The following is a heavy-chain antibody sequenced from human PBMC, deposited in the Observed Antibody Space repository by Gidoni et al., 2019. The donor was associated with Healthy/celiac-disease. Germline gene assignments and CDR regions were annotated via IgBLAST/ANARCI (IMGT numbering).Heavy chain of an antibody. V-gene: IGHV5-51*01. J-gene: IGHJ4*02. CDR3: ARRAYYDSSGYYYLFDY. Sequence: EVQLVQSGAAVKKPGESLKISCTGSGYSFTSYWIGWVRQMPGKGLEWMGIIYPGDSDTRYSPSFQGQVTISADKSISTAYLQWSSLKASDTAMYYCARRAYYDSSGYYYLFDYWGQGTLVTVSS. D-gene: IGHD3-22*01. CDR2: IYPGDSDT. CDR1: GYSFTSYW.